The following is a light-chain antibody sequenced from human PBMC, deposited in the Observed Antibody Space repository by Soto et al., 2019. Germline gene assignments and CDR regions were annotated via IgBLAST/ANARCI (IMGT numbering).Light chain of an antibody. CDR3: SSYTSSRTRV. J-gene: IGLJ1*01. V-gene: IGLV2-14*01. Sequence: QSALTQPASVSGSPGQSITISCTGTSSDVGGYNYVSWYHQHPGKAPKLMIYDVSNRPSGVSNRFSGSKSGNTASLTISGLQAEDEADYYCSSYTSSRTRVFGTGNKLTVL. CDR1: SSDVGGYNY. CDR2: DVS.